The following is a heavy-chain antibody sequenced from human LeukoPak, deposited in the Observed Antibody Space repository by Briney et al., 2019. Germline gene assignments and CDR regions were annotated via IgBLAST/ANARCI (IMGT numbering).Heavy chain of an antibody. J-gene: IGHJ4*02. V-gene: IGHV3-23*01. Sequence: GGSLRLSCAASGFPFSSYAMNWVRQAPGKGLEWVSVIAGSDGSTQYADSVKGRFTISRDNSKNTVYLQMNRLRVEDTALYYCVRSLDYWGQGTLVTVSS. CDR3: VRSLDY. CDR2: IAGSDGST. CDR1: GFPFSSYA.